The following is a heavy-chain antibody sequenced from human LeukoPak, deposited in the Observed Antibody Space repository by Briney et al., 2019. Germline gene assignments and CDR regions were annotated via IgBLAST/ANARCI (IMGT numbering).Heavy chain of an antibody. CDR1: GFTFSSYS. CDR2: ISSSGSTI. CDR3: ARCDIVVVPAIDY. V-gene: IGHV3-48*04. J-gene: IGHJ4*02. D-gene: IGHD2-2*01. Sequence: PGGSLRLSCAASGFTFSSYSMNWVRQAPGKGLEWVSYISSSGSTIYYADSVKGRFTISRDNAKNSLYLQMNSLRAEDTAVYYCARCDIVVVPAIDYWGQGTLVTVSS.